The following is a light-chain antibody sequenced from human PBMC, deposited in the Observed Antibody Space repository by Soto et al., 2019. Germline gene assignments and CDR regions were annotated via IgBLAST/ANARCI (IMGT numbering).Light chain of an antibody. J-gene: IGLJ2*01. Sequence: QSALTQPASVSGSPGQSITISCTGTSSDVGGYNYVSWYQQHPGKAPKLMIYEVSARPSGVSNRFSGFKSGNTASLTISGLQAEDEAVYYCSSYTGGTTLVVFGGGTKVTVL. CDR3: SSYTGGTTLVV. V-gene: IGLV2-14*01. CDR2: EVS. CDR1: SSDVGGYNY.